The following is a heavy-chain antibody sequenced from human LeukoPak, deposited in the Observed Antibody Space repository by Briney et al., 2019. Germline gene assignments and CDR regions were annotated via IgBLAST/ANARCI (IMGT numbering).Heavy chain of an antibody. CDR3: ARGDRMITFEGIIVDDAFDI. CDR1: GYTFTTYD. V-gene: IGHV7-4-1*02. D-gene: IGHD3-16*02. J-gene: IGHJ3*02. CDR2: INTHTGNP. Sequence: ASVKVSCKASGYTFTTYDITWVRQATGQGLEWMGWINTHTGNPTYAQGFTGLFVFSLDTSVSTAHLQISSLKAEDTAVYYCARGDRMITFEGIIVDDAFDIWGQGTMVIVSS.